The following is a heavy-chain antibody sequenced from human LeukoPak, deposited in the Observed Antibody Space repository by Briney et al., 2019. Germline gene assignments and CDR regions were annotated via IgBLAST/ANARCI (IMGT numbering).Heavy chain of an antibody. J-gene: IGHJ4*02. CDR3: AKDGPTAYFDY. V-gene: IGHV3-7*01. CDR2: IKEDGSEQ. D-gene: IGHD5-18*01. Sequence: GGSLRLSCAASGFTFSTYWMTWVRQAPGQGREWVANIKEDGSEQYYVASVMGRFTISRDNAKNSLYLQMNSLRAEDTAVYFCAKDGPTAYFDYWGQGALVTVS. CDR1: GFTFSTYW.